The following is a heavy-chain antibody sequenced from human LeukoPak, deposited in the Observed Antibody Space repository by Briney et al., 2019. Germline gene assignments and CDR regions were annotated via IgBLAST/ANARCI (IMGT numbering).Heavy chain of an antibody. V-gene: IGHV4-34*01. CDR3: ARSYEGYFDY. J-gene: IGHJ4*02. Sequence: PSETLSLTCAVYGGSFSGYYWGWIRQPPGKGLEWIGEINHSGSTNYNPSLKSRVTISVDTSKNQFSLKLSSVTAADTAVYYCARSYEGYFDYWGQGTLVTVSS. CDR1: GGSFSGYY. D-gene: IGHD3-3*01. CDR2: INHSGST.